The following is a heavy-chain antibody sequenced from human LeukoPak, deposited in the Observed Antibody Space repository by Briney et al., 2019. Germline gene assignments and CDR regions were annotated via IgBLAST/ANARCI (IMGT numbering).Heavy chain of an antibody. CDR2: VYYSGTT. CDR1: GGSMSSYY. Sequence: NASETLSLTCTVSGGSMSSYYWRWIGQPPGKGRGWIGYVYYSGTTNYNPSLRSRVTISVDTSKNQFSLKLSSVTAADTAVYYCARGGIQLWSNNWVDPWGQGILVTVSS. D-gene: IGHD5-18*01. V-gene: IGHV4-59*01. CDR3: ARGGIQLWSNNWVDP. J-gene: IGHJ5*02.